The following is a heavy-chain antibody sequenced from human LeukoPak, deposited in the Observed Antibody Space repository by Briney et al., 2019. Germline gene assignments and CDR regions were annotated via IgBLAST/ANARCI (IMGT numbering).Heavy chain of an antibody. CDR2: ISAYSGHT. CDR1: GYTFTSYG. Sequence: ASVKDSCKASGYTFTSYGISWVRQAPGQGLEWMGWISAYSGHTYYARNLQGRVTMTTHTSTSTAYMELRSLRSDDTAVYYCARVYCSGGSCFDAFDIWGQGTRVLVSS. V-gene: IGHV1-18*01. CDR3: ARVYCSGGSCFDAFDI. J-gene: IGHJ3*02. D-gene: IGHD2-15*01.